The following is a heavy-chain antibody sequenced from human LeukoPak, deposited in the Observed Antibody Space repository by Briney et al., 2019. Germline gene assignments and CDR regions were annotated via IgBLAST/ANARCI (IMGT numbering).Heavy chain of an antibody. J-gene: IGHJ4*02. CDR3: ARVEFSSSGYLFDY. V-gene: IGHV4-59*01. CDR2: IYYSGST. Sequence: PSETLSLTCTVSGGSISSYYWSWIRQPPGKGLEWIGYIYYSGSTNYNPSLKSRVTISVDTSKNQFSLKLSSVTAADTVVYYCARVEFSSSGYLFDYWGQGTLVTVSS. CDR1: GGSISSYY. D-gene: IGHD3-22*01.